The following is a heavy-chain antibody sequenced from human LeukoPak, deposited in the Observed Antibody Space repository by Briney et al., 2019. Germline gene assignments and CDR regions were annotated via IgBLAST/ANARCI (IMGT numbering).Heavy chain of an antibody. CDR2: IRYDGSNK. V-gene: IGHV3-30*02. J-gene: IGHJ6*02. D-gene: IGHD3-9*01. CDR1: GFTFSSYG. CDR3: AKEFYDILTGYSVGMDV. Sequence: PGGSLRLSCAASGFTFSSYGMHWVRQAPGKGLEWVAFIRYDGSNKYYADSVKGRFTISRDNSKNTLYLQMNSLRAEDTAVYYCAKEFYDILTGYSVGMDVWGQGTTVTVSS.